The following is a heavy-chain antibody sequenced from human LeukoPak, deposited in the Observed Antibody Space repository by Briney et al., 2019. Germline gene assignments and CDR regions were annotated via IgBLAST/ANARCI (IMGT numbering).Heavy chain of an antibody. D-gene: IGHD3-22*01. J-gene: IGHJ3*02. V-gene: IGHV4-59*12. CDR1: GGSISSYY. CDR3: TRAYYDSSGRIITDALDI. CDR2: IYHSGST. Sequence: NPSETLSLTCTVSGGSISSYYWSWIRQPPGKGLEWIGEIYHSGSTNYNPSLKSRVTISVDKSKNQFSLKLSSVTAADTAVYYCTRAYYDSSGRIITDALDIWGQGTMVTVSS.